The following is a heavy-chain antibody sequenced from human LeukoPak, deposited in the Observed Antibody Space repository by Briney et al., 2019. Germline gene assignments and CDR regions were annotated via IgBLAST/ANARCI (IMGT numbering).Heavy chain of an antibody. CDR1: GYTFTPYY. D-gene: IGHD3-10*01. J-gene: IGHJ4*02. V-gene: IGHV1-2*02. CDR3: ARGGVGELSFPFDY. CDR2: INPNSGGT. Sequence: ASVKVSCKASGYTFTPYYIYWVRQAPGQGLEWMGWINPNSGGTYYAQKFQSRITMTRDTAISTAYMELSRLRSDDTAVYYCARGGVGELSFPFDYWGQGTLVTVSS.